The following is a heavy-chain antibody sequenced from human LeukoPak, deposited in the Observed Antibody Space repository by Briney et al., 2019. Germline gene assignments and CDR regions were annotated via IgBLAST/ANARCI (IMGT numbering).Heavy chain of an antibody. CDR2: IQNDGSNE. J-gene: IGHJ4*02. CDR3: ARLGLLWSGFDY. D-gene: IGHD3-10*01. V-gene: IGHV3-30*19. CDR1: GFTFSSYG. Sequence: GGSLRLSCAASGFTFSSYGMHWVRQAPGKGLEWVAYIQNDGSNEQYADSVKGRFSISRDSSKNILYLQMNSLRAEDTAVYYCARLGLLWSGFDYWGQGTLVTVSS.